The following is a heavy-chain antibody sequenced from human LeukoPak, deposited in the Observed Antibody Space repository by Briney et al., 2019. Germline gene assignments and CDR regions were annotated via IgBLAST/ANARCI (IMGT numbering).Heavy chain of an antibody. CDR1: GFTFSNAW. CDR2: IKTKTEGGTT. J-gene: IGHJ6*02. Sequence: GGSLRLSCAASGFTFSNAWMSWVRQAPGKGLEWVGRIKTKTEGGTTDYAAPVKGRFTISRDDSKNTLYLQMNSLKTEDTAVYYCTTDYQHTVGYYYGMDVWGQGTTVTVSS. V-gene: IGHV3-15*01. D-gene: IGHD4-23*01. CDR3: TTDYQHTVGYYYGMDV.